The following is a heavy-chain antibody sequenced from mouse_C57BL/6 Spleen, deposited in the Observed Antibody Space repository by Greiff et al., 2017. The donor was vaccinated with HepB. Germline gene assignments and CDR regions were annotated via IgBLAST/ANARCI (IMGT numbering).Heavy chain of an antibody. CDR2: IYPGDGDT. V-gene: IGHV1-82*01. J-gene: IGHJ4*01. Sequence: VQLQQSGPELVKPGASVKISCKASGYAFSSSWMNWVKQRPGKGLEWIGRIYPGDGDTNYNGKFKGKATLTADESSSTAYMQLSSLTSEDSAVYFCAYYSEDYAMDYWGQGTSVTVSS. CDR1: GYAFSSSW. CDR3: AYYSEDYAMDY. D-gene: IGHD2-12*01.